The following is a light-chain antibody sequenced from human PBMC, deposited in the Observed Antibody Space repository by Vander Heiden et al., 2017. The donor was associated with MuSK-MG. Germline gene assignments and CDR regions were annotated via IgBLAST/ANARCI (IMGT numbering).Light chain of an antibody. V-gene: IGLV2-14*01. CDR2: DVS. J-gene: IGLJ2*01. Sequence: QSALTQPASVSGSPGQSLTIPCTGPSSDVGGYNYVSWYQQHPGKAPILISYDVSNRPSGVSNRVSGSKSGTTESLTISGLQAEDDAYYDCSSYTSSSTPVFGGGTKLTGL. CDR3: SSYTSSSTPV. CDR1: SSDVGGYNY.